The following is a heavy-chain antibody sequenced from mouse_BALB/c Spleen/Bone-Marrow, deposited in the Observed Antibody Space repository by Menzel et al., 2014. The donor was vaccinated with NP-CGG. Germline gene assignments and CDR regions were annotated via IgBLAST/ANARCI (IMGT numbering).Heavy chain of an antibody. V-gene: IGHV1-54*01. CDR3: ARELVRGMDY. CDR2: INPGSGGI. D-gene: IGHD1-1*01. Sequence: QVQLQQSGAELVRPGTSVKVSCKASGYAFTNYWIEWIRRRPGQGLEWIGVINPGSGGINYNEKLKGKATLTADKSSSTAYMQLSSLTSDDSAVYFCARELVRGMDYWGQGTSVTVSS. CDR1: GYAFTNYW. J-gene: IGHJ4*01.